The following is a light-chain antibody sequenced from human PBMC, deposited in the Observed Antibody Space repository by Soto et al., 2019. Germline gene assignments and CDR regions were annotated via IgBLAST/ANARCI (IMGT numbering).Light chain of an antibody. CDR2: DIN. CDR3: VSYTTSASYV. Sequence: QSALPQPASVSGSPGQSITISCTGTSSDVGNYIFVSWYRQHPGKAPKLMIYDINNRPSGVSNRFSGSKSGGTASLTISGLQAEDEADYYCVSYTTSASYVFGTGTKVTVL. J-gene: IGLJ1*01. V-gene: IGLV2-14*01. CDR1: SSDVGNYIF.